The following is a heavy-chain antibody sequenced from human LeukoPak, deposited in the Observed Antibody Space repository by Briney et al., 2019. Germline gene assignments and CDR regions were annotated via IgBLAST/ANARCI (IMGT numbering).Heavy chain of an antibody. Sequence: GGSLRLSCAASGFSFISYGMHWVRQAPGKGLEWVGVISDDGRNKKYADSVKGRFTISRDNSEDTLYLQMNSLRAEDTAVYYCAKRDSSSWYSLYFDYWGQGTLVTVSS. CDR3: AKRDSSSWYSLYFDY. CDR1: GFSFISYG. V-gene: IGHV3-30*18. CDR2: ISDDGRNK. D-gene: IGHD6-13*01. J-gene: IGHJ4*02.